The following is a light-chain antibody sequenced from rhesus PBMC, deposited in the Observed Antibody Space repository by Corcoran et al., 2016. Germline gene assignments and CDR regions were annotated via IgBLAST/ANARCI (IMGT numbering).Light chain of an antibody. V-gene: IGKV1-22*01. J-gene: IGKJ2*01. CDR2: KAS. Sequence: DIQMTQSPSSLSASVGDTVTISCRASQSISSWLAWYQQKPGKAPKLLIYKASSLQSGVPSRFTGTGSGTDFTLTISYLQSEDFATYYCQQYTISPYSFGQGTKVEIK. CDR1: QSISSW. CDR3: QQYTISPYS.